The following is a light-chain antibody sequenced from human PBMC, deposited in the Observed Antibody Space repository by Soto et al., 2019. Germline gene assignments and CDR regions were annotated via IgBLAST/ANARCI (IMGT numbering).Light chain of an antibody. Sequence: QSVLTQPPSASGTPGQRVTISCSGSSSNIGGHTVNWYQQLPGTAPKLLIYSHNQRPSGVPDRFSGSKSGTSASLAISGLQSEDEAEYYCAAWDDSLNGHVIFGGGTKLTVL. V-gene: IGLV1-44*01. CDR1: SSNIGGHT. CDR2: SHN. CDR3: AAWDDSLNGHVI. J-gene: IGLJ2*01.